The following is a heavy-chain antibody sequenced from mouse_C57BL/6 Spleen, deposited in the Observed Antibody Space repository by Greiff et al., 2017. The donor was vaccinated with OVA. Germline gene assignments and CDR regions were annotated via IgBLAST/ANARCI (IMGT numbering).Heavy chain of an antibody. V-gene: IGHV1-19*01. CDR3: ARRSTTVFDY. CDR1: GYTFTDYY. CDR2: INPYNGGT. D-gene: IGHD1-1*01. Sequence: VQLQQSGPVLVKPGASVKMSCKASGYTFTDYYMNWVKQSHGKSLEWIGVINPYNGGTSYNQKFKGKATLTVDKSSSTAYMELNSLTSEDSAVYYCARRSTTVFDYWGQGTTLTVSS. J-gene: IGHJ2*01.